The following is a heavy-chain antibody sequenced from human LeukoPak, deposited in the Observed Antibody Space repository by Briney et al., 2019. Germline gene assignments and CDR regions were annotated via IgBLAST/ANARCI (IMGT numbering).Heavy chain of an antibody. CDR3: AKDLGGSATTV. J-gene: IGHJ4*02. D-gene: IGHD2-2*01. CDR1: GFTFEDHV. V-gene: IGHV3-9*01. CDR2: ISWSGDRM. Sequence: GGSLRLSCAASGFTFEDHVMHWVRQAPGKGLEWVSSISWSGDRMGYADAVKGRFTTSRDNAKNSLFLQMDSLRVEDTALYYCAKDLGGSATTVWGQGTLVTVSS.